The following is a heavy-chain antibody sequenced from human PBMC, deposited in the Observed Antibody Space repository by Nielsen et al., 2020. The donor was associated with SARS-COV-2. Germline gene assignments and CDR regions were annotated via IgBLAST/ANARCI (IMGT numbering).Heavy chain of an antibody. CDR1: GGSISSGDYY. CDR3: ARDGSYSFYYYYGMDV. D-gene: IGHD2-21*01. V-gene: IGHV4-30-4*02. CDR2: IYYSGST. Sequence: SDTLPLTCTVSGGSISSGDYYWSWIRQPPGRGLEWIGYIYYSGSTYYNPSLKSRVTISVDTSKNQFSLKLSSVTDADTAVYYCARDGSYSFYYYYGMDVWGQGTTVTVSS. J-gene: IGHJ6*02.